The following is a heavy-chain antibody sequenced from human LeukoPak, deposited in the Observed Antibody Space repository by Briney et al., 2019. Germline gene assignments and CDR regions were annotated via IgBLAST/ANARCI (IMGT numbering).Heavy chain of an antibody. D-gene: IGHD2-15*01. Sequence: GGSLRLSCAASGFTFNSYWMHWVRQAPGKGLEWVSSISSSSSYIYYADSVKGRFTISRDNAKNSLYLQMNSLRAEDTAVYYCARDLGGGYYYMDVWGKGTTVTVSS. V-gene: IGHV3-21*01. J-gene: IGHJ6*03. CDR1: GFTFNSYW. CDR3: ARDLGGGYYYMDV. CDR2: ISSSSSYI.